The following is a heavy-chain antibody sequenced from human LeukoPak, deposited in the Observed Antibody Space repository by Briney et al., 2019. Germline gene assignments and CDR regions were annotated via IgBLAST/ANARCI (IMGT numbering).Heavy chain of an antibody. Sequence: SETLPLTCTVSGGSISSYYWSWIRQPAGKGLEWIGRIYTSGSTNYNPSLKSRVTISVDTSKNHFSLKLTSVTAADTAVYYCARRIPTFFFDYWGQGTLVTVSS. CDR2: IYTSGST. J-gene: IGHJ4*02. V-gene: IGHV4-4*07. CDR1: GGSISSYY. D-gene: IGHD2-21*01. CDR3: ARRIPTFFFDY.